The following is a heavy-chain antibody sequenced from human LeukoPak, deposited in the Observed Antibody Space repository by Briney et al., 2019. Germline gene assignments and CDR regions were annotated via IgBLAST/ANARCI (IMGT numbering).Heavy chain of an antibody. CDR3: ARGGRKAVAGTPNWFDP. V-gene: IGHV3-48*01. J-gene: IGHJ5*02. CDR2: SSSSSSTI. D-gene: IGHD6-19*01. Sequence: GGSLRLSCAASGFTFSSYSMNWVRQAPGKGLEWVSYSSSSSSTIYYADSVKGRFTISRDNAKNSLYLQMNSLRAEDTAVYYCARGGRKAVAGTPNWFDPWGQGTLVTVSS. CDR1: GFTFSSYS.